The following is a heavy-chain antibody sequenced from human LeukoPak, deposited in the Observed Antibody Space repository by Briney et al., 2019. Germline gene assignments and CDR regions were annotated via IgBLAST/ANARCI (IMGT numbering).Heavy chain of an antibody. CDR3: ARRRYCSSTSCYEGAFDI. CDR2: IYPGDSDT. V-gene: IGHV5-51*01. CDR1: GYSFTSYW. Sequence: GESLKISXKGSGYSFTSYWIAWVRQTPGKGLEWMGIIYPGDSDTIYSPSFQGQVTVSVDKSINTAYLQWSSLKASDTAMYYCARRRYCSSTSCYEGAFDIWGQGTMVTVSS. J-gene: IGHJ3*02. D-gene: IGHD2-2*01.